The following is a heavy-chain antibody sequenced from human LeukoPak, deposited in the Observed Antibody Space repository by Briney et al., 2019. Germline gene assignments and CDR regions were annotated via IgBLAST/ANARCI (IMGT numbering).Heavy chain of an antibody. Sequence: SETLSLTCTVSGGSISSYYWSWIRQPPGKGLEWIGYIYYSGSTNYNPSLKSRITMSVDTSKNQFSLKLSSVTAADTAVYYCARCYDFWSGTPLDPWGQGTLVTVSS. V-gene: IGHV4-59*01. CDR1: GGSISSYY. J-gene: IGHJ5*02. CDR2: IYYSGST. CDR3: ARCYDFWSGTPLDP. D-gene: IGHD3-3*01.